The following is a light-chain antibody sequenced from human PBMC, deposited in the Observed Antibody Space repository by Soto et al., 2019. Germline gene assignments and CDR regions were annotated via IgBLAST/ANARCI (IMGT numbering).Light chain of an antibody. CDR1: QSVSSY. CDR3: QQRSNWLLT. J-gene: IGKJ4*01. V-gene: IGKV3-11*01. CDR2: DAS. Sequence: EIVLTQSPATLSLSPGERATLSCRASQSVSSYLAWYQQKPGQAPRLLIYDASNRATGIPARFSGSGSGTDFPLPISSLEPEDFAVYSCQQRSNWLLTFGGGTKVEIK.